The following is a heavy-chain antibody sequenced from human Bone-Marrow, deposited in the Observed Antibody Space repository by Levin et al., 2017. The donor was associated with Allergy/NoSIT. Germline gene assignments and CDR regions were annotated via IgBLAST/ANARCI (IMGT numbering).Heavy chain of an antibody. Sequence: SETLSLTCTVSGGSISSSSYNWGWIRQPPGKGLEWIGSVYYSGSTYYNRSLKSRVIISVDTSKNQFFLKLSSVTAADTSVFYCVRHVVVLWFGGKSWFDSWGQGTLVTVSS. CDR2: VYYSGST. D-gene: IGHD3-10*01. V-gene: IGHV4-39*01. CDR1: GGSISSSSYN. J-gene: IGHJ5*01. CDR3: VRHVVVLWFGGKSWFDS.